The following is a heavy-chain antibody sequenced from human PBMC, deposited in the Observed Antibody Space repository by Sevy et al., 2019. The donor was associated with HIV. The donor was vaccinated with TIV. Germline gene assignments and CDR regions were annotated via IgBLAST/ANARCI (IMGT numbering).Heavy chain of an antibody. J-gene: IGHJ3*01. CDR2: IGSDRETT. V-gene: IGHV3-64*01. CDR3: ARDSGTYQAFDL. Sequence: GGSQRLSCAASGFPFSSYSFYWVRQAPGKGLEYVSAIGSDRETTLYASSVKGRFTISRDNSKNTVFLQMGRLRSEDMGVYYCARDSGTYQAFDLWGRGTMVTVSS. D-gene: IGHD1-26*01. CDR1: GFPFSSYS.